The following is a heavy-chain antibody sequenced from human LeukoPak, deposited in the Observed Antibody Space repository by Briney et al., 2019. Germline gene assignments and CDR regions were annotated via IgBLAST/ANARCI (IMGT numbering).Heavy chain of an antibody. Sequence: TSETLSLTCSVSGASVSSYYWQWIRQPAGKGLEWIGRIYPSGTTHYNPSLKSRVTMSVDTSKNQFSLKLTSVTAADTAVYYCARDSGNRYFDLWGRGTLVTVSS. CDR2: IYPSGTT. V-gene: IGHV4-4*07. CDR3: ARDSGNRYFDL. J-gene: IGHJ2*01. D-gene: IGHD1-14*01. CDR1: GASVSSYY.